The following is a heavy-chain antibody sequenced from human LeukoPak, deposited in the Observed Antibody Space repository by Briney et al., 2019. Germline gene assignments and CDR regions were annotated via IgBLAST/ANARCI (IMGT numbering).Heavy chain of an antibody. Sequence: GGSLRLSCAASGFPFNTFTMNWVRQAPGKGLEWVSSIRSSASNIYYADSMKGRFTISRDNAKNSLYLQMNSLRVEDTAVYYCASGRGYWGQGTLVTVSS. CDR2: IRSSASNI. D-gene: IGHD1-26*01. CDR3: ASGRGY. CDR1: GFPFNTFT. J-gene: IGHJ4*02. V-gene: IGHV3-21*01.